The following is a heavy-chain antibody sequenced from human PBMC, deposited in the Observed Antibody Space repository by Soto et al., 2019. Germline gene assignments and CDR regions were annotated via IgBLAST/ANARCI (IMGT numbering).Heavy chain of an antibody. Sequence: QVQLHQSGPGLVKPSQTLSLTCAISGDSVSRTSVAWNWITQSPSRGLEWLGRTYCRSKWNSDYAVSVRGRITINPDTSKSQFSLQLNSVTPEDTAVYYCVRGQFSAFDCWGQGTLVTVSS. CDR2: TYCRSKWNS. J-gene: IGHJ4*02. CDR3: VRGQFSAFDC. CDR1: GDSVSRTSVA. V-gene: IGHV6-1*01.